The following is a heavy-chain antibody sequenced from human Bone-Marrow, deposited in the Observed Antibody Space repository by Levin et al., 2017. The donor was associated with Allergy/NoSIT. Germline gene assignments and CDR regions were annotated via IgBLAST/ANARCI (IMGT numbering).Heavy chain of an antibody. CDR3: ARGVYYYYYMDV. V-gene: IGHV1-69*01. CDR2: IIPILGTT. CDR1: GGTFNTHV. J-gene: IGHJ6*03. Sequence: KISCKTSGGTFNTHVFSWVRQAPGHGLEWMGGIIPILGTTCHAQKFQGRVTITADDSTSTVYMELSSLRSEDTAVYYCARGVYYYYYMDVWGKGTTVTVSS.